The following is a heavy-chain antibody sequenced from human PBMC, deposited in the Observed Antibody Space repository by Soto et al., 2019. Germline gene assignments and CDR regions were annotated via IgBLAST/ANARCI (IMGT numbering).Heavy chain of an antibody. Sequence: QDQLVQSGAEVKKPGSSVKVSCKASGGTFSSHTFSWVRQAPGQGLEWMGRIIPALGTATYAQKFQGSVTITAEESATTVYVEPNSLRSADTAVYYCARPDFGDYWYFDLGGRGTLVTVSS. J-gene: IGHJ2*01. CDR1: GGTFSSHT. V-gene: IGHV1-69*08. D-gene: IGHD4-17*01. CDR2: IIPALGTA. CDR3: ARPDFGDYWYFDL.